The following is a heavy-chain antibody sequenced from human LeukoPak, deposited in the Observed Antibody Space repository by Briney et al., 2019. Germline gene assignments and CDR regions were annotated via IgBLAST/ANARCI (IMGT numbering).Heavy chain of an antibody. CDR2: IRRKVYGGAA. J-gene: IGHJ4*02. CDR1: GFTFTNAW. CDR3: TRGRTYGSGNYYAFDY. V-gene: IGHV3-49*04. Sequence: PGGSLTLSCAASGFTFTNAWMIWVRQAPGKGLEWVGLIRRKVYGGAAAHAASVEGRFTISRDDSKSIAYLQLDSLKTEDTAVYYCTRGRTYGSGNYYAFDYWGQGTLVTVSS. D-gene: IGHD3-10*01.